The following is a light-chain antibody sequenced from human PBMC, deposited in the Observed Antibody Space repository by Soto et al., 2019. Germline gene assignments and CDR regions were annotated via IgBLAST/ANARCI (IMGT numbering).Light chain of an antibody. J-gene: IGKJ1*01. CDR3: HQYGISPPT. CDR1: QSVSGGD. Sequence: EVVLTQSPGTLSLSQGERATFSCRASQSVSGGDLAWYQRKPGQAPRLLISGVSNRATGTPDRFSGSGSGTDFTLTISSLEPEDFAVFYCHQYGISPPTFGPGTKVEI. CDR2: GVS. V-gene: IGKV3-20*01.